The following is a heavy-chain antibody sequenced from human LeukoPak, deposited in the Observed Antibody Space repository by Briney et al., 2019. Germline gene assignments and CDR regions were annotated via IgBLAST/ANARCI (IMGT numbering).Heavy chain of an antibody. J-gene: IGHJ5*02. V-gene: IGHV4-61*01. CDR3: ARERDYSNYPVGWFDP. Sequence: PSETLSLTCTVSGGSVSSGSYYWSWIRQPPGKGLEWIGYIYYSGSTNYNPSLKSRVTISVDTSKNQFSLKLSSVTAADTAVYYCARERDYSNYPVGWFDPWGQGTLVTVSS. D-gene: IGHD4-11*01. CDR1: GGSVSSGSYY. CDR2: IYYSGST.